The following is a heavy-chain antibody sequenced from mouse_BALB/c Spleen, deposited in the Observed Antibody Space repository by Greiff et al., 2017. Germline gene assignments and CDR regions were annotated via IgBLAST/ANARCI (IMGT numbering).Heavy chain of an antibody. V-gene: IGHV5-12-2*01. J-gene: IGHJ3*01. Sequence: EVQLQESGGGLVQPGGSLKLSCAASGFTFSSYTMSWVRQTPEKRLEWVAYISNGGGSTYYPDTVKGRFTISRDNAKNTLYLQMSSLKSEDTAMYYCATMTSWFAYWGQGTLVTVSA. CDR2: ISNGGGST. CDR3: ATMTSWFAY. CDR1: GFTFSSYT.